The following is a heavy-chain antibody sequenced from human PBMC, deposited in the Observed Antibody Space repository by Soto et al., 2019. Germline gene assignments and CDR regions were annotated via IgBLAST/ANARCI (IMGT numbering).Heavy chain of an antibody. CDR2: IYHSGST. CDR1: GGSISSGGYS. V-gene: IGHV4-30-2*01. J-gene: IGHJ4*02. CDR3: AAGGGLPRYY. Sequence: QLQLRESGSGLVKPSQTLSLTCAVSGGSISSGGYSWSWIRQPPGKGLEWIGYIYHSGSTYYNPSLKSRVTISVARSKNQFSLKLSSVTAADTAVYYCAAGGGLPRYYWGQGTLVTVSS. D-gene: IGHD5-12*01.